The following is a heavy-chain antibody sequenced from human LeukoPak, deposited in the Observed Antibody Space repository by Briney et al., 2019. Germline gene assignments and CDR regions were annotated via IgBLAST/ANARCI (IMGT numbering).Heavy chain of an antibody. V-gene: IGHV1-69*13. J-gene: IGHJ4*02. D-gene: IGHD2-2*01. CDR1: GGTFSSYA. CDR2: IIPIFGTA. Sequence: SVKVSCKASGGTFSSYAISWVRQAPGQGLEWMGGIIPIFGTANYAQKFQGRGTITADESTSTAYMELSSLRSEDTAVYYCARYCSSTSCYSEVFDYWGQGTLVTVSS. CDR3: ARYCSSTSCYSEVFDY.